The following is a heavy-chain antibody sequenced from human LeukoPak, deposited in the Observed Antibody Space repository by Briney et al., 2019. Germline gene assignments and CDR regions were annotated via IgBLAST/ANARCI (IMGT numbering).Heavy chain of an antibody. V-gene: IGHV4-34*01. CDR2: INHSGST. J-gene: IGHJ6*03. Sequence: SETLSLTCAVYGGSFSGYYWSWIRQPPGKGLEWIGEINHSGSTNYNPSLKSRVTISVDTSKNQFSLKLSSVTAADTAVYYCARLHRYCSSTSCKGYYMDVWGKGTTVTVSS. CDR3: ARLHRYCSSTSCKGYYMDV. D-gene: IGHD2-2*01. CDR1: GGSFSGYY.